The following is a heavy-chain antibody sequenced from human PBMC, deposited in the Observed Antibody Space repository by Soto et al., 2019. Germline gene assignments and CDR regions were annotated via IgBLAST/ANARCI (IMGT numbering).Heavy chain of an antibody. Sequence: SVKVSCKASGGTFSSYISWVRQAPGQGLEWMGRIIPILGIANYAQKFQGRVTITADKSTSTAYMELSSLGSEDTAVYYCARDDSGFSGSHYIDYFNYWGQGALVTVSS. D-gene: IGHD1-26*01. J-gene: IGHJ4*02. CDR1: GGTFSSY. CDR2: IIPILGIA. V-gene: IGHV1-69*04. CDR3: ARDDSGFSGSHYIDYFNY.